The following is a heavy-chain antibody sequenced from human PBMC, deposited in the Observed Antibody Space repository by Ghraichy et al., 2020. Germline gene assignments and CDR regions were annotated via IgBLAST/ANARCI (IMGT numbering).Heavy chain of an antibody. CDR3: ARDGGTSHHGMDV. CDR1: GFTFSSYG. Sequence: GESLNISCAASGFTFSSYGMNWVRQAPGKGLEWVSSISSSSRYKDYADSVKGRFTISKDNAKNSLYLQMNSLRAEDTAVYYCARDGGTSHHGMDVWGLGTAVTVSS. CDR2: ISSSSRYK. J-gene: IGHJ6*02. D-gene: IGHD3-16*01. V-gene: IGHV3-21*01.